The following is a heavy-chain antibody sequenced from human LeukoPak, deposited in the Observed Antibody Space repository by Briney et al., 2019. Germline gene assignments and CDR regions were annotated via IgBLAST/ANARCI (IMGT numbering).Heavy chain of an antibody. J-gene: IGHJ4*02. V-gene: IGHV3-66*01. Sequence: GGSLRLSCAASGFTVSTNYMSWVRQAPGRGLEWVSVIYSGGNTYYADSVKGRFTISRDNSKNTLYLQMNSMRADDTAVYYCARDSGTTVGYFDYWGQGTLVTVSS. CDR3: ARDSGTTVGYFDY. CDR2: IYSGGNT. D-gene: IGHD4-23*01. CDR1: GFTVSTNY.